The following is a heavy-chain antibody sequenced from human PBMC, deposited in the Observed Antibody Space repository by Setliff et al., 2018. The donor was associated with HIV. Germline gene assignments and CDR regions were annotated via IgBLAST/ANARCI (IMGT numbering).Heavy chain of an antibody. V-gene: IGHV4-34*01. Sequence: SETLSLTCAVYGGSFSGYYWSWIRQPPGKGLEWIGEINHSGSTNYNPSLKSRVTISVDTSKNQFSLKLSSVTAADTAVYYCARDTAMAHWGQGTLVTVSS. CDR3: ARDTAMAH. CDR2: INHSGST. J-gene: IGHJ4*02. CDR1: GGSFSGYY. D-gene: IGHD5-18*01.